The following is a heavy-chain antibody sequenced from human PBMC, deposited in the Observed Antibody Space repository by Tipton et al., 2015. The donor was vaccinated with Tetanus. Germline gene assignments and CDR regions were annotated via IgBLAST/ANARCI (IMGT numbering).Heavy chain of an antibody. CDR1: GGSIRSSNW. Sequence: GLVKPSETLSLTCAVSGGSIRSSNWWSWVRQTPGKGLEWIGEIYHSGTTNYNPSLKSRVTMSVDNSKNQFSLKLNSVTAADTAVYYCARESITIFGVVSIDYWGQGTLVTVSS. CDR3: ARESITIFGVVSIDY. J-gene: IGHJ4*02. CDR2: IYHSGTT. D-gene: IGHD3-3*01. V-gene: IGHV4-4*02.